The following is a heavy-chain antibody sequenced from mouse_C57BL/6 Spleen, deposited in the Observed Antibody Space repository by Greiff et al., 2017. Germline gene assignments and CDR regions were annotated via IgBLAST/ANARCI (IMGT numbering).Heavy chain of an antibody. CDR1: GYSITSGYY. CDR2: ISYDGSN. V-gene: IGHV3-6*01. CDR3: AREEGSYWYFEV. Sequence: LMESGPGLVKPSQSLSLTCSVTGYSITSGYYWNWIRQFPGNKLEWMGYISYDGSNNYNPSLKNRISITRDTSKNQFFLKLNSVTTEDTATYYCAREEGSYWYFEVWGTGTTVTVSS. J-gene: IGHJ1*03.